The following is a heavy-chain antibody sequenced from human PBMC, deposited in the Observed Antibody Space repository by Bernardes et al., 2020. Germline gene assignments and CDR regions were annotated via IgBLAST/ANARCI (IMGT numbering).Heavy chain of an antibody. CDR2: IYYSGIT. D-gene: IGHD6-13*01. Sequence: SETLSLTCTVSGGSISNYYWSWIRQSPGKGLEWIGYIYYSGITNYNPSLKSRVTISVDTSKNQFSLKLSSVTAADTGVYYCARHRGGSSWWNWFDPWGQGTLVTVSS. V-gene: IGHV4-59*08. J-gene: IGHJ5*02. CDR3: ARHRGGSSWWNWFDP. CDR1: GGSISNYY.